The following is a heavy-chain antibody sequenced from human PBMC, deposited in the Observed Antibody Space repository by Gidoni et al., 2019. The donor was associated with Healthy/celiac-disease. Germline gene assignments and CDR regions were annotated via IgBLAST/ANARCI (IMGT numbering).Heavy chain of an antibody. CDR3: TTRTMTGDAFDI. CDR1: GFTFSNAW. J-gene: IGHJ3*02. D-gene: IGHD3-22*01. V-gene: IGHV3-15*01. CDR2: IKSKTDGGTT. Sequence: EVQLVESGGGLVKPGGSLSLSCAASGFTFSNAWMSWVRQAPGKGLEWVGRIKSKTDGGTTDYAAPVKGRFTISRDDSKNTLYLQMNSLKTEDTAVYYCTTRTMTGDAFDIWGQGTMVTVSS.